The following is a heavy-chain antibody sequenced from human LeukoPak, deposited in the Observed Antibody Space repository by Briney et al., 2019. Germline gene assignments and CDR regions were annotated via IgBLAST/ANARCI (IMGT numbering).Heavy chain of an antibody. CDR1: GGTFSSYA. J-gene: IGHJ5*02. Sequence: ASVKVSCKASGGTFSSYAISWVRQAPGQGLEWMGGIIPIFGTANYAQKFQGGVTITADESTSTAYMELSSLRSEDTAVYYCARGQYQLLYEKYNWFDPWGQGTLVTVSS. V-gene: IGHV1-69*13. CDR2: IIPIFGTA. D-gene: IGHD2-2*02. CDR3: ARGQYQLLYEKYNWFDP.